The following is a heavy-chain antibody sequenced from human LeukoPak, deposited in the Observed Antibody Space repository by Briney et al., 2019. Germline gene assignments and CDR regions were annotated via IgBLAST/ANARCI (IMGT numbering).Heavy chain of an antibody. CDR2: IYYSGST. CDR1: GGSISSGDYY. Sequence: PSKTLSLTCTVSGGSISSGDYYWSWIRQPPGKGLEWIGCIYYSGSTYYNPSLKSRVTISVDTSKNQFSLKLSSVTAADTAVYYCARGVLLWFGGLDVWGQGTTVTVSS. J-gene: IGHJ6*02. D-gene: IGHD3-10*01. CDR3: ARGVLLWFGGLDV. V-gene: IGHV4-30-4*01.